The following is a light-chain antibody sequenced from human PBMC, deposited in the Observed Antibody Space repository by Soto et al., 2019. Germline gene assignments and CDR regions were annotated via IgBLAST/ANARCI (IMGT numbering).Light chain of an antibody. Sequence: DIQMTQSPFTLPASVGDGVTITCRASQSISNWFAWYQQKPGKAPKLLIYAASTSQSGVPSRLSGSGSGTVFTLTISCLQSEDVATYYCQQYYSYGTFGQGTKVDIK. V-gene: IGKV1-5*01. CDR3: QQYYSYGT. CDR1: QSISNW. CDR2: AAS. J-gene: IGKJ1*01.